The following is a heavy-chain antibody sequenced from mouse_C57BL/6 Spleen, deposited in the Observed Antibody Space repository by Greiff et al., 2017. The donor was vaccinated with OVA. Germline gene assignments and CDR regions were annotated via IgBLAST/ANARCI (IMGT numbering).Heavy chain of an antibody. J-gene: IGHJ3*01. V-gene: IGHV5-4*03. CDR2: ISDGGSYT. Sequence: EVKVVESGGGLVKPGGSLKLSCAASGFTFSSYAMSWVRQTPEKRLEWVATISDGGSYTYYPDNVKGRFTISRDNAKNNLYLQMSHLKSEDTAMYYCARGDYDLFAYWGQGTLVTVSA. D-gene: IGHD2-4*01. CDR3: ARGDYDLFAY. CDR1: GFTFSSYA.